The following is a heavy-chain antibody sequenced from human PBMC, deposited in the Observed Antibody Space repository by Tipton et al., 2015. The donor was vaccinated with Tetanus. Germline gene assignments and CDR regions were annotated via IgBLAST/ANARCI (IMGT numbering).Heavy chain of an antibody. V-gene: IGHV3-7*01. Sequence: LSLTCTVSGDSVSTGNFYWSWIRQPPGKGLEWVANIKQDGSEKYYVDPVKGRFTISRDNAKNSLSLQMNSLRAEDTAVYYCARDKSPGGWEADYWGQGTLVTVTS. CDR1: GDSVSTGNFY. D-gene: IGHD6-19*01. CDR2: IKQDGSEK. CDR3: ARDKSPGGWEADY. J-gene: IGHJ4*02.